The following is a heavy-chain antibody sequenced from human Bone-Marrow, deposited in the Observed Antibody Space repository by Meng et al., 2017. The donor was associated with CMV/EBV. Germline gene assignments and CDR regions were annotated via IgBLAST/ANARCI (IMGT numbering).Heavy chain of an antibody. CDR3: ARVSSCYTCYYGMDV. D-gene: IGHD2-2*02. V-gene: IGHV3-21*01. Sequence: GESLKISCAASGFTFSSYAMSWVRQAPGKGLEWVSSISSSSSYIYYADSVKGRFTISRDNAKNSLYLQMNSLRAEDTAVYYCARVSSCYTCYYGMDVWGQGTTVTVS. CDR2: ISSSSSYI. CDR1: GFTFSSYA. J-gene: IGHJ6*02.